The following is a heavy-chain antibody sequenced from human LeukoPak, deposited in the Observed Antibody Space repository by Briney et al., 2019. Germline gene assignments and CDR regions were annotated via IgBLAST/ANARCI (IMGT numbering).Heavy chain of an antibody. Sequence: PGGSLRLSCAASGFTFSDHHMDWVRQAPGEGLEWVARIRNKANRYTTEYAASVKGRFTILRDDSENSLYLQMDSLKTEDTAVYYCARSPLGIAPFDYWGQGTLVTVSS. V-gene: IGHV3-72*01. CDR2: IRNKANRYTT. CDR1: GFTFSDHH. D-gene: IGHD7-27*01. CDR3: ARSPLGIAPFDY. J-gene: IGHJ4*02.